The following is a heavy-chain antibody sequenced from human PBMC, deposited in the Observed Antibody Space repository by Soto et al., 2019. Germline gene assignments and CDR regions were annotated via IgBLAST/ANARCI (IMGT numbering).Heavy chain of an antibody. D-gene: IGHD2-21*02. V-gene: IGHV1-58*01. CDR1: GFTFTSSA. Sequence: QMQLVQSGPEVKKPGTSVEVSCKASGFTFTSSAVQWVRQARGQRLEWIGWIVVGSGNTNYAQKFQERVTITRDVSTSTAYMELSSLRSEDTAVYYCAPARTYCGGDCYVDWGQGTLVTVSS. J-gene: IGHJ4*02. CDR3: APARTYCGGDCYVD. CDR2: IVVGSGNT.